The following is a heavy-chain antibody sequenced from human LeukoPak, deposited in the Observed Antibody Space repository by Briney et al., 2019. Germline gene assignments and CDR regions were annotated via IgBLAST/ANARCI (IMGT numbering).Heavy chain of an antibody. CDR3: ARDSDDFWSGRGRN. Sequence: PSETLSLTCTVSGGSISSSSYYWSWIRQPPGKGLEWIGYIYYSGSTNYNPSLKSRVTISVDTSKNQFSLKLSSVTAADTAVYYCARDSDDFWSGRGRNWGQGTLVTVSS. CDR2: IYYSGST. J-gene: IGHJ4*02. V-gene: IGHV4-61*01. CDR1: GGSISSSSYY. D-gene: IGHD3-3*01.